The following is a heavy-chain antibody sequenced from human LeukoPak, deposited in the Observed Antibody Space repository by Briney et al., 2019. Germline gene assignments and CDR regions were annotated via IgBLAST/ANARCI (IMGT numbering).Heavy chain of an antibody. D-gene: IGHD6-13*01. J-gene: IGHJ5*02. Sequence: GGSLRLSCAASGFTFSSYAMSWVRQAPGKGLEWVSAISGSGGSTYYADSVKGRFTISRDNSKNTLYLQMNSLRAEDTAVYYCAKSPGIAAAGIGWFDPWGQGTLVTVSS. CDR2: ISGSGGST. CDR3: AKSPGIAAAGIGWFDP. CDR1: GFTFSSYA. V-gene: IGHV3-23*01.